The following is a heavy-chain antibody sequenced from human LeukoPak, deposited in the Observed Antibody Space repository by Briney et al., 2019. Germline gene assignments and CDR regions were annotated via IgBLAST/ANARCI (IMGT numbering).Heavy chain of an antibody. CDR3: ARLYCRGGNCYSYFDS. CDR2: IYANGAT. J-gene: IGHJ4*02. V-gene: IGHV4-4*07. D-gene: IGHD2-15*01. CDR1: GGSMNDYY. Sequence: SETLSLTCTVSGGSMNDYYWYWIRQPAGKGLECIGRIYANGATNYNASLKSRITMSVDTSKTQFSLTLNSVTAADSAVYYCARLYCRGGNCYSYFDSWGRGTLATVSS.